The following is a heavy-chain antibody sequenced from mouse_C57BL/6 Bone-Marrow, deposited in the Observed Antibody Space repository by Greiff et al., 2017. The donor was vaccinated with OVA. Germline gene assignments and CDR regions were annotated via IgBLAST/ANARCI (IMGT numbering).Heavy chain of an antibody. V-gene: IGHV3-6*01. CDR1: GYSITSGYY. D-gene: IGHD2-4*01. Sequence: EVQLQESGPGLVKPSQSLSLTCSVTGYSITSGYYWNWIRQFPGNKLEWMGYISYDGSNNYNPSLKNRISITRDTSKNQFFLKLNSVTTEDTATYYCARDYYDKGFDYWGQGTTLTVSS. J-gene: IGHJ2*01. CDR3: ARDYYDKGFDY. CDR2: ISYDGSN.